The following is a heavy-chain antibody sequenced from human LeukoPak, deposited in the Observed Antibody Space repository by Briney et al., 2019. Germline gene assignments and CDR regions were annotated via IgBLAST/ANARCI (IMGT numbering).Heavy chain of an antibody. CDR2: IKSETDGGTA. Sequence: GGSLRLSCAASGFTFSSYSMNWVRQAPGKGLEWVGRIKSETDGGTADYAAPVKGRFTISRDDSKKTLYLQMNSLKIEDTAVYYCTDSVDPWGQGTLVTVSS. D-gene: IGHD3-10*01. CDR1: GFTFSSYS. CDR3: TDSVDP. V-gene: IGHV3-15*01. J-gene: IGHJ5*02.